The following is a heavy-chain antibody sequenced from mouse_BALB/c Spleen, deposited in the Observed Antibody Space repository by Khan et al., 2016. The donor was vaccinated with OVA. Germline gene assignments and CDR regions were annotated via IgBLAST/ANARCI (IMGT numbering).Heavy chain of an antibody. D-gene: IGHD2-10*02. J-gene: IGHJ2*01. CDR1: GYSITSDYA. CDR2: ISYSGNT. CDR3: ARMYGGDFDY. V-gene: IGHV3-2*02. Sequence: EVKLLESGPGLVKPSQSLSLTCTVIGYSITSDYAWNWIRQFPGNRLEWMGFISYSGNTNYNPSLKSRISVTRDTSKNQFFLQLNSVTTEDTATYYCARMYGGDFDYWGQGTTLTVSS.